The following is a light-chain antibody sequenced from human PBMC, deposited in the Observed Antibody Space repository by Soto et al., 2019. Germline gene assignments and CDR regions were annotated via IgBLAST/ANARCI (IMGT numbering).Light chain of an antibody. V-gene: IGKV3-20*01. CDR3: QQYGTSPRT. Sequence: EIVLTQSPGTLSLSPGATATLSCRASQSVSSNYLAWFQQKPGQAPRLLIYGASIRATAIPDRFSGSVSGTDFTLTISRLDPEDFAVYFCQQYGTSPRTFGQGTKVEIK. J-gene: IGKJ1*01. CDR2: GAS. CDR1: QSVSSNY.